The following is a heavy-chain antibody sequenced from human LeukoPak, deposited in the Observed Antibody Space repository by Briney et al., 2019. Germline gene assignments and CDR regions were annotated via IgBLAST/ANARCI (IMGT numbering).Heavy chain of an antibody. CDR3: ASAXASSGYSPLHY. CDR2: IYHTGST. Sequence: PSETLSLTCTVSGGSISNYYWSWIRQPPGKGLECIGYIYHTGSTSYNPSLKSRVTISVDTSKNQFSLKLSSVTGADTAVYYCASAXASSGYSPLHYWGQGTLVTVSS. V-gene: IGHV4-59*01. CDR1: GGSISNYY. J-gene: IGHJ4*02. D-gene: IGHD3-22*01.